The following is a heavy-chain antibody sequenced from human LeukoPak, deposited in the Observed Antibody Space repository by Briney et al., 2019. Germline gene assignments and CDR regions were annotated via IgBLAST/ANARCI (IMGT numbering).Heavy chain of an antibody. CDR2: INTDGSST. J-gene: IGHJ3*02. V-gene: IGHV3-74*01. CDR1: GFTFSSYW. D-gene: IGHD6-6*01. Sequence: GGSLRLSCAASGFTFSSYWMHWVRQAPGKGLVWVSRINTDGSSTSYADSVKGRFTISRDNAKNTLYLQMNSLIAEDTAVYYCATLYSSSSPDAFDIWGQGTMVTVSS. CDR3: ATLYSSSSPDAFDI.